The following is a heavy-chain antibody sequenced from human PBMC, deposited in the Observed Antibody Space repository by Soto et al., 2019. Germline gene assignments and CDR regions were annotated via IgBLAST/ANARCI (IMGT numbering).Heavy chain of an antibody. J-gene: IGHJ4*02. CDR2: INPNSGGT. D-gene: IGHD4-17*01. V-gene: IGHV1-2*04. CDR3: ARGGLRRPSLGYFDY. Sequence: ASVKVSCKASGYTFTGYYMHWVRQAPGQGLERMGWINPNSGGTNYAQKFQGWVTMTRDTSISTVYMELSRLRSDDMALYYCARGGLRRPSLGYFDYWGKGTLVTVSS. CDR1: GYTFTGYY.